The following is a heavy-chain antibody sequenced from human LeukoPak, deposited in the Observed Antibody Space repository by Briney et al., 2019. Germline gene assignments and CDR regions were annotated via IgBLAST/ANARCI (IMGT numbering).Heavy chain of an antibody. D-gene: IGHD5-18*01. CDR3: ARDVGYSYGPYYFDY. V-gene: IGHV4-4*07. Sequence: PSETLSLTCAVYGGSFSGYYWSWIRQPAGKGLEWIGRIYTSGSTNYNPSLKSRVTMSVDTSKNQFSLKLSSVTAADTAVYYCARDVGYSYGPYYFDYWGQGTLVTVSS. CDR2: IYTSGST. CDR1: GGSFSGYY. J-gene: IGHJ4*02.